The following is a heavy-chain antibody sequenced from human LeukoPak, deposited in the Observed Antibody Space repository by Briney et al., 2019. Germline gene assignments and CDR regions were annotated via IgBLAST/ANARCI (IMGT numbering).Heavy chain of an antibody. CDR3: TRGRYYGSESGDY. J-gene: IGHJ4*02. CDR2: IRSKAYGGTT. Sequence: GGSLRLSCTASGFTVGDYAMSWFRQAPGKRLEGVGFIRSKAYGGTTEYAASVKGRFTISRDDSKSIAYLQINSLKTEITAGYYCTRGRYYGSESGDYWGQGTLVTVSS. D-gene: IGHD3-10*01. V-gene: IGHV3-49*03. CDR1: GFTVGDYA.